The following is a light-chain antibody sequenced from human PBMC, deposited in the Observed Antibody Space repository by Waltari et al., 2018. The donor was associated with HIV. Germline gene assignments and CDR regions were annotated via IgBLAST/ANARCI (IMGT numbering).Light chain of an antibody. CDR3: QQTFSAPFT. CDR2: AAS. V-gene: IGKV1-39*01. Sequence: DIQMTQSPSSLSASVGDRITLTCRASQNIFSHVSWYQKEPRKAPRLLVCAASSLQSGVPSRFSGSGSGADFTLTISSLQPEDFGTYYCQQTFSAPFTFGPGTTVDIK. CDR1: QNIFSH. J-gene: IGKJ3*01.